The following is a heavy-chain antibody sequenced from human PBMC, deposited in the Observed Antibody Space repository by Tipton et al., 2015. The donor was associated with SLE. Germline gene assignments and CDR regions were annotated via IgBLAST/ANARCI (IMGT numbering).Heavy chain of an antibody. CDR1: GGSISSGSYY. Sequence: TLSLTCTVSGGSISSGSYYLSWIRQPAGKGLEWIGRIYTSGSTYYNPSPKSRVTISVDTSKNQCSLKLSSVPAADTAVYYCARDGGRFLEWLSHDAFDIWGQGTMVTVSS. J-gene: IGHJ3*02. V-gene: IGHV4-61*02. CDR3: ARDGGRFLEWLSHDAFDI. D-gene: IGHD3-3*01. CDR2: IYTSGST.